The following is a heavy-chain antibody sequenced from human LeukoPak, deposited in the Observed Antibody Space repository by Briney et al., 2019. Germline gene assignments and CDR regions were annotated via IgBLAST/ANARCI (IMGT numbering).Heavy chain of an antibody. D-gene: IGHD5-24*01. V-gene: IGHV3-21*01. J-gene: IGHJ3*02. CDR3: ARGGDGYNYGAFDI. CDR1: GFTFSRYS. Sequence: GGSLRLSCAASGFTFSRYSVNWVRQVPGKGLEWVSSISSSSSYIYYADSVKGRFTISRDNAKNSLYLQMNSLRAEDTAVYYCARGGDGYNYGAFDIWGQGTMVTVSS. CDR2: ISSSSSYI.